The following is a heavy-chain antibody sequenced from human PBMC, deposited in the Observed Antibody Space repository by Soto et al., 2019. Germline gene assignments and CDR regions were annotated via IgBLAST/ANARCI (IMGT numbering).Heavy chain of an antibody. CDR3: ACAGHASWEWLDY. D-gene: IGHD3-3*01. Sequence: QVQLQESGPGLVKPSQTLSLACSVSGASLDGGGYYWSWIRQYPGKALEWIGFIYFTGTTYYNPSLRHRVTISVDMSTNQFSLELTSVTAAEKAIYYCACAGHASWEWLDYWGQGILVTVSS. V-gene: IGHV4-31*03. CDR2: IYFTGTT. J-gene: IGHJ4*02. CDR1: GASLDGGGYY.